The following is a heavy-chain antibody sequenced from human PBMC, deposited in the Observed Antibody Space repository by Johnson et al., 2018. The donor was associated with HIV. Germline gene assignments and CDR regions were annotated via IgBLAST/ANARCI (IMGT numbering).Heavy chain of an antibody. CDR1: GFTFSNYD. J-gene: IGHJ3*01. D-gene: IGHD3-10*01. V-gene: IGHV3-13*01. CDR2: IGTTGDT. Sequence: VQLVESGGGLVQPGGSLRLSCAASGFTFSNYDMHWVRQVTGKGLEWVSSIGTTGDTYYPGSVKGRFTISRENAKNSLYLQLNNPRAGDTAVYYCAKTLGFGTEDTFDLWGQGTMVTVSS. CDR3: AKTLGFGTEDTFDL.